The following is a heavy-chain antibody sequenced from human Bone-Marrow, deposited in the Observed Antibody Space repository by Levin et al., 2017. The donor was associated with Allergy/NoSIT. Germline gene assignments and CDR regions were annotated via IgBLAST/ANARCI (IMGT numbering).Heavy chain of an antibody. J-gene: IGHJ3*02. CDR3: ARDFHTRPNNYWTTERNDAFDI. CDR2: IYYSGST. D-gene: IGHD3/OR15-3a*01. V-gene: IGHV4-39*07. Sequence: SETLSLTCTVSGGSISSSSYYWGWIRQPPGKGLEWIGSIYYSGSTYYNPSLKSRVTISVDTSKNQFSLKLSSVTAADTAVYYCARDFHTRPNNYWTTERNDAFDIWGQGTMVTVSS. CDR1: GGSISSSSYY.